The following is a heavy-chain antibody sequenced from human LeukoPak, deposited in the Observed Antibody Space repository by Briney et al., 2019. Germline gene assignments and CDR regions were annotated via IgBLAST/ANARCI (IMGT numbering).Heavy chain of an antibody. Sequence: PGGSLRLSCAASGLTFSSYAMSWIRQAPGKGLEWVSAISGSGGSTYYADSVKGRFTISRDNSKNTLYLQMNSLRAEDTAVYYCAKETPGVLLWFGEPDFDYWGQGTLVTVSS. CDR1: GLTFSSYA. CDR2: ISGSGGST. V-gene: IGHV3-23*01. J-gene: IGHJ4*02. D-gene: IGHD3-10*01. CDR3: AKETPGVLLWFGEPDFDY.